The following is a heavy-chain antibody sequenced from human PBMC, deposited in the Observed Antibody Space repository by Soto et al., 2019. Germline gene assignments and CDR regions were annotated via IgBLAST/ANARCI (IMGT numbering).Heavy chain of an antibody. Sequence: QVQLVQSGSEEQKPGASVMVSCKASGYTFTAYAMHWVRQAPGQRLEWMGWINAGNGNTKYSQKFQGRVTITRDTSASTAYMELSSLRSEDTAAYYFARAVAVPVDFDYWGQGTLVTVSS. CDR1: GYTFTAYA. CDR2: INAGNGNT. D-gene: IGHD6-19*01. V-gene: IGHV1-3*05. CDR3: ARAVAVPVDFDY. J-gene: IGHJ4*02.